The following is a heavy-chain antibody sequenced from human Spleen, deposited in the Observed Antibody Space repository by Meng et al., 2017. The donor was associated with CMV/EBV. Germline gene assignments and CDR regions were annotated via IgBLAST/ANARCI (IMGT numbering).Heavy chain of an antibody. CDR1: GFTFDDYA. J-gene: IGHJ4*02. V-gene: IGHV3-48*04. CDR2: ISSSSSYT. D-gene: IGHD3/OR15-3a*01. CDR3: ASGQA. Sequence: EVQLVGSGGVVGHPGGSLRLSFAASGFTFDDYAMHWVRQAPGKGLEWVSYISSSSSYTNYADSVKGRFTISRDNAKNSLYLQMNSLRAEDTAVYYCASGQAWGQGTLVTVSS.